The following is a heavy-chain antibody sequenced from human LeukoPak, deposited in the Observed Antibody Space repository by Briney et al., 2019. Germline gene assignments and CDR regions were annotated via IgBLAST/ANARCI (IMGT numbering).Heavy chain of an antibody. CDR2: IYYSGST. V-gene: IGHV4-59*01. CDR3: ARGQAQYYDSWSGYYEEYNWFDP. J-gene: IGHJ5*02. CDR1: GGSISSYY. D-gene: IGHD3-3*01. Sequence: PSETLSLTCTVSGGSISSYYWSWIRQPPGKGLEWIGYIYYSGSTNYNPSLKSRVTISVDTSKNQFSLKLSSVTAADTAVYYCARGQAQYYDSWSGYYEEYNWFDPWGQGTLVTVSS.